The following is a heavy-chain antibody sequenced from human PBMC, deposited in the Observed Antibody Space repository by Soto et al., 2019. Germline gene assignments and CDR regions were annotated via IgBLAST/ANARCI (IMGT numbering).Heavy chain of an antibody. CDR2: IYYSGST. CDR1: GGSISSYY. CDR3: ARHRPYSSPLYFDY. Sequence: TSETLSLTCTVSGGSISSYYWSWIRQPPGKGLEWIGYIYYSGSTNYNPSLKSRVTISVDTSKKEFSLKLSSVTAADTAVYYCARHRPYSSPLYFDYWGPGTLVTVSS. V-gene: IGHV4-59*08. J-gene: IGHJ4*02. D-gene: IGHD2-15*01.